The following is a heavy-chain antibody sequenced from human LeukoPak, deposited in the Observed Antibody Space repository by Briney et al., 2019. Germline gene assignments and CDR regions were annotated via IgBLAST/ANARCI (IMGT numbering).Heavy chain of an antibody. Sequence: KSSETLALTCTVSGGSISSSSYYWGGIRQPPGKGLEWIGSIYYRGTTYYNTSLKSRVTITVDTSNNQFSLKLNSVTAADTAVYFCAREYSRSVVAGSRPDYWGQGLLVAVSS. CDR3: AREYSRSVVAGSRPDY. CDR2: IYYRGTT. D-gene: IGHD2-21*01. CDR1: GGSISSSSYY. J-gene: IGHJ4*02. V-gene: IGHV4-39*02.